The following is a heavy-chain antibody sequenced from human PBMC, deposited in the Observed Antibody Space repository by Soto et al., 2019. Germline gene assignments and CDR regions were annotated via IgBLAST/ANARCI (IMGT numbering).Heavy chain of an antibody. CDR3: ASAYYYDSSGYYPDY. CDR1: GYTFTSYY. CDR2: INPSGGST. Sequence: GASVKVSCKASGYTFTSYYMHWVRHAPGQGLEWMGIINPSGGSTSYAQKFQGRVTMTRDTSTSTVCMELSSLRSEDTAVYYCASAYYYDSSGYYPDYWGQGTLVTVSS. V-gene: IGHV1-46*01. J-gene: IGHJ4*02. D-gene: IGHD3-22*01.